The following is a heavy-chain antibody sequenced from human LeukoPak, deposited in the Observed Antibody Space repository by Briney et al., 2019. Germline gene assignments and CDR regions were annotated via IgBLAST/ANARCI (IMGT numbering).Heavy chain of an antibody. Sequence: GESLKISCKASGYDFTSYWISWVRQMPGKGLEWMGIIWPGDSDSRYSPSFRGQVTISVDKSVNTAYLQWSSLKASDTAMYYCARHLSGGNNCDYWGQGTLVTVSS. CDR1: GYDFTSYW. J-gene: IGHJ4*02. V-gene: IGHV5-51*01. CDR2: IWPGDSDS. CDR3: ARHLSGGNNCDY. D-gene: IGHD4-23*01.